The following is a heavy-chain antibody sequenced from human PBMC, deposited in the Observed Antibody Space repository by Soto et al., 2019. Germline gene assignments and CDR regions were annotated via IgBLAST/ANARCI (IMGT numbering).Heavy chain of an antibody. CDR3: ARDISPLPYRGATDY. Sequence: QVQLVQSGAEVKKPGASVKVSCKASGYTFTSYYMHWVRQAPGQGLEWMGIINPSGGSTSYAQKFQGRVTMTRDTSTSTVYMELSSLRSDDTAVYYCARDISPLPYRGATDYWGQGTLVTVSS. CDR2: INPSGGST. D-gene: IGHD3-3*02. CDR1: GYTFTSYY. V-gene: IGHV1-46*01. J-gene: IGHJ4*02.